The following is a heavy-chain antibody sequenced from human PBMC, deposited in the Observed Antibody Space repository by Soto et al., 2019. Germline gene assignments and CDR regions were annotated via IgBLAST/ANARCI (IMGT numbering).Heavy chain of an antibody. CDR3: ARDQEAIAAAGMDV. Sequence: EVQLVESGGGLIQPGGSLRLSCAASGFTVSSNYMSWVRQAPGKGLEWVSVIYSGGSTYYADSVKGRLTISRDNSKNTLYLQMNSLRAEDTAVYYCARDQEAIAAAGMDVWGQGTTVTVSS. D-gene: IGHD6-13*01. J-gene: IGHJ6*02. V-gene: IGHV3-53*01. CDR2: IYSGGST. CDR1: GFTVSSNY.